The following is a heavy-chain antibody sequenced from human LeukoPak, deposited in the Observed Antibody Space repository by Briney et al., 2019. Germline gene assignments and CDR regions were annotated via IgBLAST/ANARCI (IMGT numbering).Heavy chain of an antibody. V-gene: IGHV4-34*01. J-gene: IGHJ4*02. CDR3: ARADITGTYY. CDR2: INHSGST. Sequence: SETLSLTCAVYGGSFSGYYWSWIRQPPGKGLEWIGEINHSGSTNYNPSLKSRVTISVDTSKNQFSLKLSSVTAADTAVYYCARADITGTYYWGQGTLVTVSS. CDR1: GGSFSGYY. D-gene: IGHD1-20*01.